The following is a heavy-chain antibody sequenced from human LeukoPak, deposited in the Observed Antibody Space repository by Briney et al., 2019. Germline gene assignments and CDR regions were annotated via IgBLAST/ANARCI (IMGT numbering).Heavy chain of an antibody. CDR3: AGPPRNYYYYMDV. V-gene: IGHV4-34*01. J-gene: IGHJ6*03. CDR1: GGSFRGYY. CDR2: INHSGST. Sequence: SETLSLTCAVYGGSFRGYYWSWIRQPPGKGLEWIGEINHSGSTNYNPSLKSRVTISVDTSKNQFSLKLSSVTAADTAVYYCAGPPRNYYYYMDVWGKGTTVTVSS.